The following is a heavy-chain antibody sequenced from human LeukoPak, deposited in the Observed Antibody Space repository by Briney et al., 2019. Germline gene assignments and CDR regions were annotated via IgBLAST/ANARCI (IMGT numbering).Heavy chain of an antibody. V-gene: IGHV3-48*03. CDR2: ISTSGSTI. J-gene: IGHJ3*01. CDR1: GFTFGSYE. CDR3: ARMIGVWTDTLYTGPFAF. D-gene: IGHD2-8*01. Sequence: GGSLRLSCTASGFTFGSYEMNWDRQAPGKGLEWVSYISTSGSTIYYADSVKGRFTISRDNARNSLYLQMNSLGDEDAAVYYCARMIGVWTDTLYTGPFAFWGQGTMVTVSS.